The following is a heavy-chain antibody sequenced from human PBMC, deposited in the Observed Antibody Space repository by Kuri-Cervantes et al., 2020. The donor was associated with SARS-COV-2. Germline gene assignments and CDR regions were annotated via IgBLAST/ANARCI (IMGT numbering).Heavy chain of an antibody. CDR3: AREGVVGATTYYYYGMDV. D-gene: IGHD1-26*01. CDR1: GFTFRTYS. Sequence: GESLKISCVVPGFTFRTYSMNWVRQAPGRGLEWISYFRFSDGLIYYADSVKGRFTVSVDNAKNSFYLQMNAVRAEDTAVYYCAREGVVGATTYYYYGMDVWGQGTTVTVSS. CDR2: FRFSDGLI. V-gene: IGHV3-48*01. J-gene: IGHJ6*02.